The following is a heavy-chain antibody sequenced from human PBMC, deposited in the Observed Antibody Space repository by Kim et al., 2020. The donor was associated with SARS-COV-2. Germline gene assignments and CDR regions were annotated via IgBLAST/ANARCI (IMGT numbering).Heavy chain of an antibody. CDR1: GGSFSGYY. D-gene: IGHD1-1*01. CDR2: INHSGST. CDR3: ARGTGEAHRTTDY. J-gene: IGHJ4*02. V-gene: IGHV4-34*01. Sequence: SETLSLTCAVYGGSFSGYYWSWIRQPPGKGLEWIGEINHSGSTNYNPSLKSRVTISVDTSKNQFSLKLSSVTAADTAVYYCARGTGEAHRTTDYWGQGTLVTVSS.